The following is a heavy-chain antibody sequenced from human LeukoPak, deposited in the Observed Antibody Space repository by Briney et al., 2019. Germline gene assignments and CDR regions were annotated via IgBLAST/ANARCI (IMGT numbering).Heavy chain of an antibody. Sequence: ASVKVSCKASGYTFTSYGISWVRQAPGQGLEWMGWISGYNSNTNYAQKLQGRVTMTTDTSTSTAYMELSSLRSDDTAVYYCGRVSLGDTTQGTRYNWFDPWGQGTLVTVSS. V-gene: IGHV1-18*01. CDR1: GYTFTSYG. D-gene: IGHD1-26*01. CDR3: GRVSLGDTTQGTRYNWFDP. J-gene: IGHJ5*02. CDR2: ISGYNSNT.